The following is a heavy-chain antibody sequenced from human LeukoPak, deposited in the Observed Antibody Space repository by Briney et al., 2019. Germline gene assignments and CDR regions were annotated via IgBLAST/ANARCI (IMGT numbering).Heavy chain of an antibody. CDR2: IYYTGNT. Sequence: SETLSLTCSVSGDSITGYYWGWVRQPPGKGGEWIGHIYYTGNTYYNSSLTNRGTISLDKSKNQFSLKVISMTAADTAAYYCTKSDGYGLIRICGRGTMVTVSS. D-gene: IGHD3-10*01. V-gene: IGHV4-39*07. CDR1: GDSITGYY. J-gene: IGHJ3*02. CDR3: TKSDGYGLIRI.